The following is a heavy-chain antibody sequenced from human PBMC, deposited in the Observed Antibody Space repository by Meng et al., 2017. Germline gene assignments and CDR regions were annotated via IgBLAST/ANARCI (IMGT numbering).Heavy chain of an antibody. Sequence: SVKVSCKASGGTFSSYAISWVRQAPGQGLEWMGGIIPIFGTANYAQKFQGRVTITADETTSTAYMELSSLRSEDTAVYYCASGANYHYQVDYWGQGTLVTVS. CDR2: IIPIFGTA. V-gene: IGHV1-69*13. CDR3: ASGANYHYQVDY. D-gene: IGHD4/OR15-4a*01. CDR1: GGTFSSYA. J-gene: IGHJ4*02.